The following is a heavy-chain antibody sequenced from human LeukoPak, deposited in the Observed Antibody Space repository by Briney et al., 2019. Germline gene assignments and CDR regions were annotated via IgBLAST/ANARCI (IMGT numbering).Heavy chain of an antibody. J-gene: IGHJ4*02. D-gene: IGHD2-2*01. Sequence: GGSLRLSCAASGFTFSSYWMSWVRQAPGKGLEWVANINQVGGEKYYVDSVKGRFTISRDNAKNSLYLQMNSLRAEDTAVYHCATGRSCTTCYLPDYWGQGTLVTVSS. CDR1: GFTFSSYW. CDR2: INQVGGEK. CDR3: ATGRSCTTCYLPDY. V-gene: IGHV3-7*01.